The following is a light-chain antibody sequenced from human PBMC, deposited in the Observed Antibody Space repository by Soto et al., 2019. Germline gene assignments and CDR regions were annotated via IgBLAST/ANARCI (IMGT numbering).Light chain of an antibody. V-gene: IGKV1-39*01. J-gene: IGKJ2*01. Sequence: DIQMTQSPSSLSASVGDRVTITCRASRTISSYLNWYQQKPGKAPKLLIYAASSLQSGVPSRFSGSGSGTDFTLTISSLQPEDFATYYCQQSHSIPYTFGQGTKLEIE. CDR3: QQSHSIPYT. CDR2: AAS. CDR1: RTISSY.